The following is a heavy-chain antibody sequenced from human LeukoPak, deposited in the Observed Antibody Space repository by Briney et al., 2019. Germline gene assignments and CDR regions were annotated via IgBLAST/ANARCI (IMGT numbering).Heavy chain of an antibody. D-gene: IGHD3-10*01. CDR2: IYYSGST. CDR3: ARITMVRGVTIYYFDY. J-gene: IGHJ4*02. V-gene: IGHV4-30-4*07. Sequence: SETLSLTCTVSGGSISSGGYSWSWIRQPPGKGLEWIGYIYYSGSTYYNPSLKSRVTISVDTSKNQFSLKLSSVTAADTAVYYCARITMVRGVTIYYFDYWGQGTLVTVSS. CDR1: GGSISSGGYS.